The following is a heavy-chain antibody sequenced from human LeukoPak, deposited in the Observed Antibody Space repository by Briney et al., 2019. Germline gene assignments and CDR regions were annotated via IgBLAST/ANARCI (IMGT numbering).Heavy chain of an antibody. J-gene: IGHJ4*02. Sequence: PGRSLRLSCAASGFPISSNAMCWGRHAQGKGTERVADIFTDGSYKYYAHSGKGRFSISRDNYKSTLYLQMNSLRAEDTAVYYCARDHTYSSSWLLLLTLDYWGQGTLVTVSS. CDR2: IFTDGSYK. V-gene: IGHV3-30-3*01. D-gene: IGHD6-13*01. CDR3: ARDHTYSSSWLLLLTLDY. CDR1: GFPISSNA.